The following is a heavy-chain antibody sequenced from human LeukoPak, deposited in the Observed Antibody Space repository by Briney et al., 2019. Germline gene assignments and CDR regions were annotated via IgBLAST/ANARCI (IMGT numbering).Heavy chain of an antibody. J-gene: IGHJ4*02. Sequence: ASVKLSCKASGYTFTGYYMHWVRQAPGQGLEWMGWINPNSGGTNYAQKFQGRVTMTRDTSISTAYMELSRLRSDDTAVYYCARGSGHRPPNDYWGQGTLVTVSS. D-gene: IGHD6-19*01. CDR3: ARGSGHRPPNDY. V-gene: IGHV1-2*02. CDR1: GYTFTGYY. CDR2: INPNSGGT.